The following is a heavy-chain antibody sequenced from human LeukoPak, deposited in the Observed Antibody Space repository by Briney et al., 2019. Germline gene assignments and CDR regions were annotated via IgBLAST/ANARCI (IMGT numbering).Heavy chain of an antibody. CDR1: GYTFTSYD. Sequence: GESLKISCKGPGYTFTSYDINWVRQATGQGLEWMGWMNPNSGNTGYAQKFQGRVTMTRNTSISTAYMELSSLRSEDTAVYYCARLAYCGGDCSSWGQGTLVTVSS. V-gene: IGHV1-8*01. J-gene: IGHJ5*02. CDR2: MNPNSGNT. D-gene: IGHD2-21*02. CDR3: ARLAYCGGDCSS.